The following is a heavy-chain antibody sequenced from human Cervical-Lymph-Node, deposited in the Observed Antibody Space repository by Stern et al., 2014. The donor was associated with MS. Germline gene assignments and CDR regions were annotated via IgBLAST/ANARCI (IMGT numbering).Heavy chain of an antibody. CDR1: GYTFTSYW. CDR2: IFPGGSDI. Sequence: VQLGEFGPVDKGLGESLKFSCQAAGYTFTSYWIGCEREMPENGLDWIAIIFPGGSDIRYSPSFQGQVTISADKPSSTAYLQWNNLKASDPAIYYCARQRYFDYWGQGTLVTVSS. V-gene: IGHV5-51*01. J-gene: IGHJ4*02. CDR3: ARQRYFDY.